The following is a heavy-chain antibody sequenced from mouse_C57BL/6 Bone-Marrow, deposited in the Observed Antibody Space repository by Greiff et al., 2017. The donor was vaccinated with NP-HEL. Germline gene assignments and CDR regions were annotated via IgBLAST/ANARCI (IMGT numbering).Heavy chain of an antibody. CDR3: ASPPYFDV. J-gene: IGHJ1*03. Sequence: EVQRVESGGGLVKPGGSLKLSCAASGFTFSSYAMSWVRQTPEKRLEWVATISDGGSYTYYPDNVKGRFTISRDNAKNNLYLQMSHLKSEDTAMYYCASPPYFDVWGTGTTVTVSS. CDR2: ISDGGSYT. V-gene: IGHV5-4*01. CDR1: GFTFSSYA.